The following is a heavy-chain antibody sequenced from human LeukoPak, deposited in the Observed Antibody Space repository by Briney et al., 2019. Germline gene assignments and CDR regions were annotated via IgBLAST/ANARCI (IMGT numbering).Heavy chain of an antibody. J-gene: IGHJ4*02. Sequence: GRSLRLSCAASGSTFSNYGMHWVRQAPGKGLEWVAFIGHDGSITYYPDSVKGRFTISRDNSRDTLYLQMNSLRAEDTAVYYCAKDLAYYFDYWGLGNLVTVSS. CDR3: AKDLAYYFDY. CDR1: GSTFSNYG. V-gene: IGHV3-30*02. D-gene: IGHD3-3*02. CDR2: IGHDGSIT.